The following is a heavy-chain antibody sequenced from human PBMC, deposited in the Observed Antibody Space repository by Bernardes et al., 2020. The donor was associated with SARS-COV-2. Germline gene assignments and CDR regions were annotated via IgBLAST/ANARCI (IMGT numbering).Heavy chain of an antibody. D-gene: IGHD2-2*01. CDR2: IDWDDDK. CDR1: GFSLSTSGMC. J-gene: IGHJ6*02. CDR3: ARNIEVPAANGYYYYYYGMDV. V-gene: IGHV2-70*01. Sequence: SGPTLVKPTQTLTLTCTFSGFSLSTSGMCVSWIRQPPGKALEWLALIDWDDDKYYSTSLKTRLTISKDTSKNQVVLTMTNMDPVDTATYYCARNIEVPAANGYYYYYYGMDVWGQGTTVTVSS.